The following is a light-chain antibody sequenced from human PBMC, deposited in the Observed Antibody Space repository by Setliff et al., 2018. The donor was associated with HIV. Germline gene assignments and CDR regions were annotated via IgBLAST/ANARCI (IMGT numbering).Light chain of an antibody. CDR1: SSDIGVSKY. V-gene: IGLV2-14*01. CDR2: EVI. CDR3: SAYAGSNNYGV. J-gene: IGLJ1*01. Sequence: QSALAQPASVSGSPGQSITISCTGTSSDIGVSKYVSWYQQHPGSAPKLMIFEVINRPSGVSDRFSGSKSGNTASLTISGLQAEDEADYYCSAYAGSNNYGVFGTGTKVTVL.